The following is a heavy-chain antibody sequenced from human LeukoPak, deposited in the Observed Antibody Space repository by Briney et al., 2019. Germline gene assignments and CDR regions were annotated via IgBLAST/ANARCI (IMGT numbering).Heavy chain of an antibody. CDR3: VKSESGSYFG. Sequence: GGSLRLSCSASGFTFSHYPMHWVRQAPGKGLEYVSAITVDGGSTYYRDPVKGRFTISRDNSKNTLYLQMSSLRAKDTAVYYCVKSESGSYFGWGQGTLVTVSS. D-gene: IGHD1-26*01. CDR1: GFTFSHYP. V-gene: IGHV3-64D*09. J-gene: IGHJ4*02. CDR2: ITVDGGST.